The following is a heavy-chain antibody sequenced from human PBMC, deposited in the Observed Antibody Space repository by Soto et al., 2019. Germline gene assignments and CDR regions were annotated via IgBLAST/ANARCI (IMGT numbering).Heavy chain of an antibody. J-gene: IGHJ5*02. V-gene: IGHV4-61*01. CDR3: ARLSAAWFLP. Sequence: SGTLSLTCTVSGGSVSSGSYYWGWIRQPPGKGLECIGDIYHSGSTNYNPSLKSRVTISVDTSKNQFSLSLTSVTAADTAVYYCARLSAAWFLPWGEGSL. D-gene: IGHD3-9*01. CDR2: IYHSGST. CDR1: GGSVSSGSYY.